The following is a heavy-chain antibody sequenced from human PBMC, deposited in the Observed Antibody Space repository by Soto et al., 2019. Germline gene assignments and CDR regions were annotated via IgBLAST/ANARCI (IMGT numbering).Heavy chain of an antibody. J-gene: IGHJ6*02. V-gene: IGHV4-59*01. CDR1: GGSISSYY. CDR2: IYYSGST. Sequence: LSLTCTVSGGSISSYYWSWIRQPPVKGLEWIGYIYYSGSTNYNPSLKSRVTISVDTSKNQFSLKLSSVTAADTAVYYCARGDGNSYYYYYYGMDVWGQGTTVTVSS. CDR3: ARGDGNSYYYYYYGMDV. D-gene: IGHD4-17*01.